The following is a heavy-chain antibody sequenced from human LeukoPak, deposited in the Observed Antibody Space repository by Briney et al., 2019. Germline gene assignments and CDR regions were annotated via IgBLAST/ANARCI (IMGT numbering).Heavy chain of an antibody. J-gene: IGHJ6*02. D-gene: IGHD1-1*01. CDR1: ESPA. V-gene: IGHV3-23*01. CDR3: AKLGGKTADGNEYYGMDV. CDR2: ISCSGGST. Sequence: PGESLRLTCAASESPAMTWVRQGPGKGPEWVSAISCSGGSTYYADSEKGRFTISRDKSNNTMYQKMNSLSGEDTAVYYCAKLGGKTADGNEYYGMDVWGQGTTVTVSS.